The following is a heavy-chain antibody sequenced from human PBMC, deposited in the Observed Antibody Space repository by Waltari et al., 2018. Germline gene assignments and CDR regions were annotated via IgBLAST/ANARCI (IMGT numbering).Heavy chain of an antibody. J-gene: IGHJ4*02. Sequence: QLQLQESGPGLVKPSETLSLTCTVSVGSIGSSSYYWGGIRTPPGKGLEWIGSIYYSGSTYYNPTLKSRVTISVDTSKNQFSLKLSSVTAADTAVYYCARQAITFGGVIVIDYWGQGTLVTVSS. V-gene: IGHV4-39*01. CDR3: ARQAITFGGVIVIDY. CDR2: IYYSGST. D-gene: IGHD3-16*02. CDR1: VGSIGSSSYY.